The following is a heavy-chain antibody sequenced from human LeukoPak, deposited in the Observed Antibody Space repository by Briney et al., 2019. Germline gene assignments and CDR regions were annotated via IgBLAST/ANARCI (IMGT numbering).Heavy chain of an antibody. CDR1: GFTFSSYA. V-gene: IGHV3-30-3*01. J-gene: IGHJ6*02. CDR2: ISYDGSNK. CDR3: ARLGDSGSYSPGGADGMDV. Sequence: GRSLRLSCAVSGFTFSSYAMYWVRQAPGKGLEWVAVISYDGSNKYYADSVKGRFTISRDNSKNTLYLQMNSLRAEDTAVYYCARLGDSGSYSPGGADGMDVWGRGTTVTVSS. D-gene: IGHD1-26*01.